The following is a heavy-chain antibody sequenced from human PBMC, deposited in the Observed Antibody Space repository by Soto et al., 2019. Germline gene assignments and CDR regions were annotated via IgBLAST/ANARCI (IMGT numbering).Heavy chain of an antibody. CDR3: AKSIVGATSAFDI. D-gene: IGHD1-26*01. CDR1: GFTFSSYA. J-gene: IGHJ3*02. Sequence: SGGSLRLSCAASGFTFSSYAMTWVRQAPGKGLEWVSAISGSGGTTYYADSVKGRFTISRDNSKNTLYLQMNSLRAEDTAVYYCAKSIVGATSAFDIWGQGTMVTVSS. CDR2: ISGSGGTT. V-gene: IGHV3-23*01.